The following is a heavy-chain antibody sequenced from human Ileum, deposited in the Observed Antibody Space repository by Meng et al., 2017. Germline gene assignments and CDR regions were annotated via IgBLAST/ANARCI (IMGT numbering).Heavy chain of an antibody. J-gene: IGHJ4*02. CDR2: INHSGST. CDR1: GGSFSGYY. Sequence: QVPLQQWGAGLLKPSEPLPLTCAVYGGSFSGYYWSWIRQPPGKGLEWIGEINHSGSTNYNPSLKSRVTISVDTSKNQFSLKLSSVTAADTAVYYCARSGVLLWFGEDYWGQGTLVTVSS. CDR3: ARSGVLLWFGEDY. D-gene: IGHD3-10*01. V-gene: IGHV4-34*01.